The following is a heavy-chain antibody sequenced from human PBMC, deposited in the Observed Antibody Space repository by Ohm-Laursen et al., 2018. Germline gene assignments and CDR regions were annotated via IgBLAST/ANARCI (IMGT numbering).Heavy chain of an antibody. CDR1: GFIVSNNY. CDR2: IYAGGST. CDR3: AKERLPQRANALDI. Sequence: SLRLSCAASGFIVSNNYMSWVRQAPGKGLEWVSLIYAGGSTHYADSVKGRFTISRDTSKNTLYLQMNSLSAEDTAVYYCAKERLPQRANALDIWGQGTMATVSS. J-gene: IGHJ3*02. V-gene: IGHV3-66*02. D-gene: IGHD2-15*01.